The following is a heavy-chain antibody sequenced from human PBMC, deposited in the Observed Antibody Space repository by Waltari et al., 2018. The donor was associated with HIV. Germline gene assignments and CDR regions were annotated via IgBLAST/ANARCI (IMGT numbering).Heavy chain of an antibody. D-gene: IGHD4-17*01. Sequence: QVQLVESGGGVVQPGRSLRLSCAASGFSFSNYAMHWVRQAPGKGLGWVAVLSHDGSNEYYAASVRGRFTVSRDNSKSTLYLQMKSLRTEDTAVYYCARDPYPTVTDLVDFWGQGTLLTVSS. CDR3: ARDPYPTVTDLVDF. V-gene: IGHV3-30*01. CDR2: LSHDGSNE. J-gene: IGHJ4*02. CDR1: GFSFSNYA.